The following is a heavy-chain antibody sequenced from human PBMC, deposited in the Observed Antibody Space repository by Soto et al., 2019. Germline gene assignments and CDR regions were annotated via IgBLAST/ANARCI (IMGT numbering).Heavy chain of an antibody. J-gene: IGHJ4*02. Sequence: ASVKVSCKASGYTFTSYAMHWVRQAPGQRLEWMGWINAGNGNTKYSQKFQGRVTITRDTSASTAYMELSSLRSEDTAVYYCARSYCSSTSCLLTFDFWGQGTLVTVSS. CDR1: GYTFTSYA. CDR3: ARSYCSSTSCLLTFDF. V-gene: IGHV1-3*01. CDR2: INAGNGNT. D-gene: IGHD2-2*01.